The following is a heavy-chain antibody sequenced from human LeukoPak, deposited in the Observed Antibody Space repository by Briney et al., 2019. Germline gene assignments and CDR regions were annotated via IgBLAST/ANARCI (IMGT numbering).Heavy chain of an antibody. Sequence: SSETLSLTCTVSGGSISPYYWSWIRQPPGKGLEWIGYFYFGGGANYNPSLRSRVTISADTSKNQFSLKLTSVTAADTAVYYCARHPRDHPYFDLWYHGTLVTVYS. CDR1: GGSISPYY. D-gene: IGHD1-14*01. CDR3: ARHPRDHPYFDL. J-gene: IGHJ2*01. V-gene: IGHV4-59*08. CDR2: FYFGGGA.